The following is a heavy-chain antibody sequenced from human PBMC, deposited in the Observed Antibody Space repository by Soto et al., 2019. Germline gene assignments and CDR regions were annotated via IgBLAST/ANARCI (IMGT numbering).Heavy chain of an antibody. D-gene: IGHD4-17*01. CDR3: ARGDGLITVTTFDP. CDR1: GGSISSGGYY. Sequence: QVQLQESGPGLVKPSQTLSLTCTVSGGSISSGGYYWSWIRQHPGKGLEWIGYIYYSGSTYYNPFLKSRVTISVDTSKNQFSLKLSSVTAADTAVYYCARGDGLITVTTFDPWGQGTLVTVSA. CDR2: IYYSGST. J-gene: IGHJ5*02. V-gene: IGHV4-31*03.